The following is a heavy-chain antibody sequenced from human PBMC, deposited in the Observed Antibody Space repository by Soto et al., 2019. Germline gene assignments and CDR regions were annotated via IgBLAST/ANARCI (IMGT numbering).Heavy chain of an antibody. CDR2: IYHIGST. V-gene: IGHV4-4*02. Sequence: SETLSLTCAVSGGSISSSNWWSWVRQPPGKGLEWIGEIYHIGSTNYNPSLKSRVTIPVDKSKNQFSLKLSSVTAADTAVYYCAGALTTPQGYCISTSCQPSYYYYGMDVWGQGTTVTVSS. CDR3: AGALTTPQGYCISTSCQPSYYYYGMDV. J-gene: IGHJ6*02. D-gene: IGHD2-2*01. CDR1: GGSISSSNW.